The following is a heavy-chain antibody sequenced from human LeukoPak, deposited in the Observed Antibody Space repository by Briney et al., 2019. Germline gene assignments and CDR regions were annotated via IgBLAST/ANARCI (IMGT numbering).Heavy chain of an antibody. CDR3: AKAVVGTGTFGYMDV. D-gene: IGHD1-14*01. CDR2: IRFDGSNK. Sequence: GGSLRLSCAASGFPFSSYGMHWVRQAPGKGLEWVAFIRFDGSNKYYADSVKGRFSISRDNSWNTLYLQMNSLRTDDTALYYCAKAVVGTGTFGYMDVWGKGTTVTISS. CDR1: GFPFSSYG. J-gene: IGHJ6*03. V-gene: IGHV3-30*02.